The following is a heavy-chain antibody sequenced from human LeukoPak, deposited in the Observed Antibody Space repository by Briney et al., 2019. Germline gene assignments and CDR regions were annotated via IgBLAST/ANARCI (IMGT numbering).Heavy chain of an antibody. Sequence: SETLSLTCAVYGGSFSGYYWSWIRQPTGKGLEWIGGINHRGSTSYNPSLKSRVTISVDTSKNQFSLKLSSVTAADTAVYYCARGNYYDSSGYYHYYYYYGMDVWGQGTTVTVSS. D-gene: IGHD3-22*01. CDR2: INHRGST. CDR3: ARGNYYDSSGYYHYYYYYGMDV. J-gene: IGHJ6*02. V-gene: IGHV4-34*01. CDR1: GGSFSGYY.